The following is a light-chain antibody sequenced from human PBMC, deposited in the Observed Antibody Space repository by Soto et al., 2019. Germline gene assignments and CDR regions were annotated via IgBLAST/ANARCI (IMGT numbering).Light chain of an antibody. CDR2: AAS. CDR3: QQSYSP. J-gene: IGKJ3*01. CDR1: QSISSY. Sequence: DIQMTQSPSSLSASVGDRVTITCRASQSISSYLNWYQQKPGKAPKLLIYAASSLQSGVPSRFSGSGSVTDFTLTISSLQPEDFATYYCQQSYSPFGPGTKVDIK. V-gene: IGKV1-39*01.